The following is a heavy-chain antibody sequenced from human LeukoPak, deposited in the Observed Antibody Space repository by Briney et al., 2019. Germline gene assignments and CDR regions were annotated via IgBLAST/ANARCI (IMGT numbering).Heavy chain of an antibody. D-gene: IGHD6-6*01. J-gene: IGHJ6*03. V-gene: IGHV4-34*01. CDR3: ARPPSYPSNSSYLGYYYYYMDV. Sequence: PSETLSLTCAVYGGSFSGYYWSWIRQPPGKGLEWIGEINHSGSTNYNPSLKSRVTISVDTSKNQFSLKLSSVTAADTAVFYCARPPSYPSNSSYLGYYYYYMDVWGKGTTVTVSS. CDR1: GGSFSGYY. CDR2: INHSGST.